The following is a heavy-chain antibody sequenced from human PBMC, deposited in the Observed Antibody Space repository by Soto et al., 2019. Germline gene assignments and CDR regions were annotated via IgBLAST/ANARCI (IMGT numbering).Heavy chain of an antibody. D-gene: IGHD3-3*01. Sequence: QVQLQQWGAGLLKPSETLSLTCAVYGGSFSGYYWSWIRQPPGKGLEWIGEINHSGSTNYNPSLKSRVTISVDTSKNQFSLKLSSVTAADTAVYYCARWGFGVAARWYYYYGMDVWGQGTTVTVSS. V-gene: IGHV4-34*01. J-gene: IGHJ6*02. CDR3: ARWGFGVAARWYYYYGMDV. CDR2: INHSGST. CDR1: GGSFSGYY.